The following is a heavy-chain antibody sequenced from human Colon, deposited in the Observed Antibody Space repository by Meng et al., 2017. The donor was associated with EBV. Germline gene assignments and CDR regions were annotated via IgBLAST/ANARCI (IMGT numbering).Heavy chain of an antibody. CDR3: ARGPSRWLQFSFDY. CDR1: GGSISSGGYY. D-gene: IGHD5-24*01. V-gene: IGHV4-31*03. CDR2: IYYSGST. J-gene: IGHJ4*02. Sequence: QVQLQASGPGLVKPSQTLSLTCTVSGGSISSGGYYWSWIRQNPGKGLEWIGYIYYSGSTYYNPSLKSRVTISIDTSKNQFSLKLSSVTAADTAVYYCARGPSRWLQFSFDYWGQGTLVTVSS.